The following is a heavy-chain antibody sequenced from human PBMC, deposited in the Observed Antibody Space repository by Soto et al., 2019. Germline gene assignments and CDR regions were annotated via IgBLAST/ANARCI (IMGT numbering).Heavy chain of an antibody. Sequence: GGSLRLSCAASGFTFDDYAMHWVRQAPGKGLEWVSGISWNSGSIGYADSVKGRFTISRDNAKNSLYLQMNSLRAEDTALYYCAKDRITMVRGPSSAFDIWGQGTMVTVSS. CDR1: GFTFDDYA. CDR2: ISWNSGSI. CDR3: AKDRITMVRGPSSAFDI. V-gene: IGHV3-9*01. D-gene: IGHD3-10*01. J-gene: IGHJ3*02.